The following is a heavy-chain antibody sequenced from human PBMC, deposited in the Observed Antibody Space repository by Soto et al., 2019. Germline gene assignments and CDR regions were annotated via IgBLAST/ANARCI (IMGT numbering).Heavy chain of an antibody. V-gene: IGHV1-2*04. D-gene: IGHD4-17*01. CDR1: GYTFTGYY. CDR3: ARGKLYGDYAFDAFDI. CDR2: INPNSGGT. J-gene: IGHJ3*02. Sequence: GASVKVSCKASGYTFTGYYMHWVRQAPGQGLEWMGWINPNSGGTNYAQKFQGWVTMTRDTSISTAYMELSRLRSDDTAVYYCARGKLYGDYAFDAFDIWGQGTMVTVSS.